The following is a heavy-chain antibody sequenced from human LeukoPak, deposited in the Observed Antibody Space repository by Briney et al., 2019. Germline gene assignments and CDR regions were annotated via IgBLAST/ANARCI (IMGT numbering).Heavy chain of an antibody. Sequence: VGSLRLSCAASEFTFSSYAMNWVRQAPGKGLEWVSLISSSGGNTNYADSVRGRFTISRDNSKNTVSLQMSSLIAEDTAIYYCVKDFGRGWIKSTYSQRCGQGTLVTVSS. V-gene: IGHV3-23*01. D-gene: IGHD1/OR15-1a*01. CDR1: EFTFSSYA. CDR3: VKDFGRGWIKSTYSQR. CDR2: ISSSGGNT. J-gene: IGHJ1*01.